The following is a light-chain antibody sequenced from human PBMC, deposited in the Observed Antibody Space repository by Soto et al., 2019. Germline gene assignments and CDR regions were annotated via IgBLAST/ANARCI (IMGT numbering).Light chain of an antibody. J-gene: IGKJ1*01. CDR2: AAS. CDR1: QGISSY. V-gene: IGKV1-9*01. CDR3: QQLNSYPWT. Sequence: IPLTQSPSSLSASVGDRVTITCRASQGISSYLAWYQQKPGKAPKLLIYAASTLQSGVPSRFSGSGSGTDFTLTISSLQPEDFGTYYCQQLNSYPWTFGQGTKVEIK.